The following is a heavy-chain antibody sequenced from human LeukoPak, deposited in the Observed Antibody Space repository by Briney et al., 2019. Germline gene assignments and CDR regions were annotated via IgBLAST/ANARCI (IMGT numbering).Heavy chain of an antibody. CDR2: ISSNSGST. J-gene: IGHJ4*02. D-gene: IGHD3-3*01. CDR1: RFTFDEYA. V-gene: IGHV3-9*01. CDR3: AKDRLIFGVDILYYLDY. Sequence: GGSLTLSCAASRFTFDEYAIHWVRPPPGNVLEWDSGISSNSGSTVYTDSVKGRFTISRDQAKHPLYLQTNCQRAKHPAMSYRAKDRLIFGVDILYYLDYWGQGTLVTVSS.